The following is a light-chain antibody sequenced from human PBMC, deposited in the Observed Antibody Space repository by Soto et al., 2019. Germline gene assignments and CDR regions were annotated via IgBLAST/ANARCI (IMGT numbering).Light chain of an antibody. V-gene: IGKV3D-7*01. CDR1: QRVSSSY. CDR3: QQDYNLPLT. CDR2: GAS. J-gene: IGKJ4*01. Sequence: PGERVTLSCRASQRVSSSYLTWYQQKPGQAPRLLIYGASTRATSIPARVSGSGSGTDFTLTISSLQPEDFAVYYCQQDYNLPLTFGGGTKVEIK.